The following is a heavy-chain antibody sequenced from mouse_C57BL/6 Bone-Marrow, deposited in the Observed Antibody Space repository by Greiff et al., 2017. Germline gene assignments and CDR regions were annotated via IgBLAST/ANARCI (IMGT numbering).Heavy chain of an antibody. D-gene: IGHD4-1*01. V-gene: IGHV1-15*01. CDR1: GYTFTDYE. J-gene: IGHJ3*01. Sequence: QVQLQQSGAELVRPGASVTLSCKASGYTFTDYEMHWVKQTPVHGLEWIGAIAPETGGTAYNQKFKGKAILTADKSSSTAYMELRSLTSEDSAVYYCKFLGRAWFAYWGQGTLVTVSA. CDR3: KFLGRAWFAY. CDR2: IAPETGGT.